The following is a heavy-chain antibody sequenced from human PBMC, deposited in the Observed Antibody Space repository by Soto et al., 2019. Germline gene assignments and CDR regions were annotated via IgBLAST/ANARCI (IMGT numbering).Heavy chain of an antibody. J-gene: IGHJ5*02. CDR2: IYYSGST. CDR1: GGSISSSSYY. V-gene: IGHV4-39*01. CDR3: ARQQLRSLRVGWFDP. Sequence: QLQLQESGPGLVKPSETLSLTCTVSGGSISSSSYYWGWIRQPPGKGLEWIGSIYYSGSTYYNPSLKSRVTISVDTSKNQCSLKLSSVTAADTAVYYCARQQLRSLRVGWFDPWGQGTLVTVSS. D-gene: IGHD4-17*01.